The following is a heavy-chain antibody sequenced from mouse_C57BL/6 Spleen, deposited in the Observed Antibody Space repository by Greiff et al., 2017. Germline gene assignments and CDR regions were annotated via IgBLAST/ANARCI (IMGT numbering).Heavy chain of an antibody. D-gene: IGHD1-1*01. CDR2: ILPGSGST. V-gene: IGHV1-9*01. J-gene: IGHJ3*01. Sequence: VQLQPSGAELMKPGASVKLSCKATGYTFTGYWIEWVKQRPGHGLEWIGEILPGSGSTTYNEKFKGKATFTADTSSNTAYMQLSSLTTEDSAIYYCARGGYYGSSYFAYWGQGTLVTVSA. CDR3: ARGGYYGSSYFAY. CDR1: GYTFTGYW.